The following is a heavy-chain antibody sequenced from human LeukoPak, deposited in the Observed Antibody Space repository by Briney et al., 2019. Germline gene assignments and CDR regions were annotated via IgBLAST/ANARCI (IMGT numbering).Heavy chain of an antibody. CDR3: VRAATIFGVVTNFDY. J-gene: IGHJ4*02. D-gene: IGHD3-3*01. CDR1: GFTFSSYS. Sequence: GGSLRLSCAASGFTFSSYSMNWVRQAPGKGLEWVSSISSSSSYIYYADSVKGRFTISRDNAKNSLYLQMNSLRAEDTAVYYCVRAATIFGVVTNFDYWGQGTLVTVSS. V-gene: IGHV3-21*01. CDR2: ISSSSSYI.